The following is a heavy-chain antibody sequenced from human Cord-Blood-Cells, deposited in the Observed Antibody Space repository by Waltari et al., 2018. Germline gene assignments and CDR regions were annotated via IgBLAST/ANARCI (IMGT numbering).Heavy chain of an antibody. Sequence: QVQLVQSGAEVKKRGASVKLSCTACGSGFTGIYMRWVRQAPGKGLEWMGRINPNSGGTNYAQKFQGRVTMTRDTSISTAYMELSRLRSDDTAVYYCARPLELGTEGDYWGQGTLVTVSS. J-gene: IGHJ4*02. D-gene: IGHD7-27*01. CDR2: INPNSGGT. CDR1: GSGFTGIY. CDR3: ARPLELGTEGDY. V-gene: IGHV1-2*06.